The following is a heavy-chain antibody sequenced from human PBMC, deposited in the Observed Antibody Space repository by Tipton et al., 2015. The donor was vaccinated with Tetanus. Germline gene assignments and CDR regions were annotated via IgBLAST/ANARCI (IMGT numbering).Heavy chain of an antibody. CDR3: ARDREAFDF. Sequence: QLVQSGPEVKKPGASVKVSCKTSGYTFTHYYLHWVRQAPGQGLEWMGMIYPSDGSTSYAQKLQGRVTMTRDTPTSTVYMELSSLRSEDTAVYYCARDREAFDFWGQGTMVTVPS. CDR1: GYTFTHYY. V-gene: IGHV1-46*04. J-gene: IGHJ3*01. CDR2: IYPSDGST. D-gene: IGHD1-26*01.